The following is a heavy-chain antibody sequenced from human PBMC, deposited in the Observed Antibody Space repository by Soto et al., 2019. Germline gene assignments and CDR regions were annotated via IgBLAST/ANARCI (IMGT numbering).Heavy chain of an antibody. V-gene: IGHV3-23*01. Sequence: EVQLLESGGGLVQPGGSLRLSCAASGFTFSSYAMSWVRQAPGKGLEWVSAISGSGGSTYYADSVKGRFTISRDNSKNTLYLQMNSLRAEDTAVYYCAKELRSCSGGSCYFHYFDYWGQGTLVTVSS. D-gene: IGHD2-15*01. CDR1: GFTFSSYA. J-gene: IGHJ4*02. CDR3: AKELRSCSGGSCYFHYFDY. CDR2: ISGSGGST.